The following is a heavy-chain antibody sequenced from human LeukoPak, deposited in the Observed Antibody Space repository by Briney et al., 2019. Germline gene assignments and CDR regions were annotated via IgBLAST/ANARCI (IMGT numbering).Heavy chain of an antibody. J-gene: IGHJ4*02. D-gene: IGHD6-19*01. V-gene: IGHV4-61*03. Sequence: SETLSFTCTVSGGSVSSGTYYWSWIRQPPGKGLEWIGYIYYGGSTNYNPSLKSRVSMSVDTSENLFSLKLMSVTAADTGVYFCARVLIAVAGFDYWGQGALVTVSS. CDR2: IYYGGST. CDR1: GGSVSSGTYY. CDR3: ARVLIAVAGFDY.